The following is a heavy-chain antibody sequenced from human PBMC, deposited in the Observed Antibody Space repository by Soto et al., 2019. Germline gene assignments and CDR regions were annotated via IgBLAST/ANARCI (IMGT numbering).Heavy chain of an antibody. D-gene: IGHD4-17*01. Sequence: SCQLTGYTFTISWIGWVRQMPGKGLEWMGIIYPSDSDTRYSPSFQGQVTISADQSINTAYLQWDSLKASDTAIYYCARPANTVADHFDLWGQGTPVTVSS. CDR3: ARPANTVADHFDL. V-gene: IGHV5-51*01. CDR1: GYTFTISW. J-gene: IGHJ4*02. CDR2: IYPSDSDT.